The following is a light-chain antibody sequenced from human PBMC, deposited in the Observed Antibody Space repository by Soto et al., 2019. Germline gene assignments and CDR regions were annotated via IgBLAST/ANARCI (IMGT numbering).Light chain of an antibody. V-gene: IGKV1-33*01. CDR1: QNINNY. Sequence: IQMTQSPSSLSASVGDRVTITCQASQNINNYLNWYQQKPGKAPKLLIYDASNLETGVPSRFSGSGSGTDFTFTISSLQPEDIATYYCQQYDNPPLTFGQGTRLEI. CDR3: QQYDNPPLT. CDR2: DAS. J-gene: IGKJ5*01.